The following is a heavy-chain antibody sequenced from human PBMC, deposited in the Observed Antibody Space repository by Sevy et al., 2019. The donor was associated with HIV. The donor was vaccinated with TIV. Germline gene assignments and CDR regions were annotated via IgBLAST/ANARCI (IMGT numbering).Heavy chain of an antibody. CDR1: GGTFSSYA. V-gene: IGHV1-69*13. CDR3: ARVYCISTSCYLPRSYYYYYYCMDV. Sequence: ASVKVSCKASGGTFSSYAISWVRQAPGQGLEWMGGIIPIFGTANYAQKFQGRVTITADESTSTAYMELSSLRSEDTAVYYCARVYCISTSCYLPRSYYYYYYCMDVWGQGTTVTVSS. CDR2: IIPIFGTA. D-gene: IGHD2-2*01. J-gene: IGHJ6*02.